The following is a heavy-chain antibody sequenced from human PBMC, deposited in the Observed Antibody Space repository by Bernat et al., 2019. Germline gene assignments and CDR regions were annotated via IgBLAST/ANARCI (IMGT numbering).Heavy chain of an antibody. CDR2: ISSTSSYT. CDR3: ARDHGGSYLFDY. D-gene: IGHD1-26*01. Sequence: VDLVESGGGLVKPGGSLRLSCAASGFTFSGYSMNWVRQAPGKGLEWVSCISSTSSYTNYVDSVNGRFTISRDNAKSSLYLQMNSLRAEDTAVYYCARDHGGSYLFDYWGQGTLVTVSS. J-gene: IGHJ4*02. V-gene: IGHV3-21*01. CDR1: GFTFSGYS.